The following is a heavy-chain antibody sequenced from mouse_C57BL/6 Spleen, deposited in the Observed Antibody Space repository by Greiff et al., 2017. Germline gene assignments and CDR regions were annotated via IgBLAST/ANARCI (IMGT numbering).Heavy chain of an antibody. D-gene: IGHD3-2*02. V-gene: IGHV1-82*01. CDR1: GYAFSSSW. J-gene: IGHJ2*01. CDR3: ARQLRPSRDY. CDR2: IYPGDGDT. Sequence: QVQLKQSGPELVKPGASVKISCKASGYAFSSSWMNWVKQRPGKGLEWIGRIYPGDGDTNYNGKFKGKATLTADKSSSTAYMQLSSLTSEDSAVYFCARQLRPSRDYWGQGTTLTVSS.